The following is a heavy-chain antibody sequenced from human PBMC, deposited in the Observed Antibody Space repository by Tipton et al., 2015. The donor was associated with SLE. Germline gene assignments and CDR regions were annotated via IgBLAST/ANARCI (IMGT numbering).Heavy chain of an antibody. CDR1: GGSISSYY. CDR3: AREGGAVVVPRRAFDI. V-gene: IGHV4-59*01. J-gene: IGHJ3*02. CDR2: IFYSGST. D-gene: IGHD2-2*01. Sequence: TLSLTCTVSGGSISSYYWSWIRQPPGKGLEWIGYIFYSGSTNYNPSLKSRVTVSLDTSKNQFSLKLSSVTAADTAVYYCAREGGAVVVPRRAFDIWGQGTMVTVSS.